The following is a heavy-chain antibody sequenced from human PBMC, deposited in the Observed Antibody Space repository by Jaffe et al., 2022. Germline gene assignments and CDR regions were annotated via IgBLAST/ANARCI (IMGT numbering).Heavy chain of an antibody. J-gene: IGHJ4*02. CDR3: ARDGGYCSGGSCYDSWYYFDY. CDR1: GGSISSGGYS. D-gene: IGHD2-15*01. Sequence: QLQLQESGSGLVKPSQTLSLTCAVSGGSISSGGYSWSWIRQPPGKGLEWIGYIYHSGSTYYNPSLKSRVTISVDRSKNQFSLKLSSVTAADTAVYYCARDGGYCSGGSCYDSWYYFDYWGQGTLVTVSS. CDR2: IYHSGST. V-gene: IGHV4-30-2*01.